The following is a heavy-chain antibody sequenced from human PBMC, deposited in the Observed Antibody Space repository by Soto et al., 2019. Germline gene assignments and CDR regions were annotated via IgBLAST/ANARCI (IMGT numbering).Heavy chain of an antibody. V-gene: IGHV1-69*13. J-gene: IGHJ6*02. Sequence: SVKVSCKASGGTFSNSAISWVLQAPGQGLEWVGAIIPIFGVPNYAQKFRGRGTISADASTSTAYMELSSLRSEDTAVYYCARDLRTTALDYNDYGMDVWGQGTTVTVSS. CDR3: ARDLRTTALDYNDYGMDV. D-gene: IGHD3-9*01. CDR2: IIPIFGVP. CDR1: GGTFSNSA.